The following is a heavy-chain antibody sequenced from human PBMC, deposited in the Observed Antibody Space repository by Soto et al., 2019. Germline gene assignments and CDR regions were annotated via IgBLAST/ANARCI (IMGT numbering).Heavy chain of an antibody. CDR1: GFTFSSYA. J-gene: IGHJ4*02. CDR2: ITSSGDRA. Sequence: GGSLSLSCAASGFTFSSYAMSWVRQAPGKGVEWVSSITSSGDRAYYADSVKGRFTVSRDNSKTTLYLQMNSLRAEDTAVYYCASDPYEFGEEAPFDYWGQGTLVPASS. V-gene: IGHV3-23*01. D-gene: IGHD3-10*01. CDR3: ASDPYEFGEEAPFDY.